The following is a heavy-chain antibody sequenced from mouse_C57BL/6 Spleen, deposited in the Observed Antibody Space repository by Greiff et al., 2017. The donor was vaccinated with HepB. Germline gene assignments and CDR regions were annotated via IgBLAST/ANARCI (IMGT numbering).Heavy chain of an antibody. CDR1: GFNIKDYY. J-gene: IGHJ3*01. CDR2: IDPEDGDT. V-gene: IGHV14-1*01. D-gene: IGHD1-1*01. Sequence: DVQLQESGAELVRPGASVKLSCTASGFNIKDYYMHWVKQRPEQGLEWIGRIDPEDGDTEYAPKFQGKATMTADTSSNTAYLQLSSLTSEDTAVYYCTTSYYGSSYTWFAYWGQGTLVTVSA. CDR3: TTSYYGSSYTWFAY.